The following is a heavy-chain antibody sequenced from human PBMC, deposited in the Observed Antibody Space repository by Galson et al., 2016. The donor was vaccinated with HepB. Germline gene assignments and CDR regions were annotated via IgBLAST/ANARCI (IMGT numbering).Heavy chain of an antibody. CDR2: ISGRRGST. V-gene: IGHV3-23*01. J-gene: IGHJ4*02. Sequence: SLRLSCAASGFNFNNYAMNWVRQAPGKGLEWVSTISGRRGSTYYADSVKGRFTISRDNSTNTVYLQMNSLRAEDTAVYYCAKFASGTYYLDSFDYWGQGTLLTVSS. CDR1: GFNFNNYA. D-gene: IGHD3-10*01. CDR3: AKFASGTYYLDSFDY.